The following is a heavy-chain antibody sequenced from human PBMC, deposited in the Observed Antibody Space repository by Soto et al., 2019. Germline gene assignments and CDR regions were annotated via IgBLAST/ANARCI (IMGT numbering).Heavy chain of an antibody. CDR1: VFTFSSYS. D-gene: IGHD5-18*01. V-gene: IGHV3-48*02. CDR2: ISSSSITI. Sequence: GLTLRLSCAPSVFTFSSYSINCVLQNPGKVLDWFSYISSSSITIYYADSVKGRFTISRDNAKHSLYLQMNSLRDEDTAVYYCARKAYSYGFTTIDYWGQGTLVTVSS. CDR3: ARKAYSYGFTTIDY. J-gene: IGHJ4*02.